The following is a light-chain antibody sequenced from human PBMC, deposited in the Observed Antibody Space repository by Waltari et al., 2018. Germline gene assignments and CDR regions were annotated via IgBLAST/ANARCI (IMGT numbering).Light chain of an antibody. CDR1: SSDLRNVNC. J-gene: IGLJ3*02. V-gene: IGLV2-14*03. CDR3: SLYTTNTRV. CDR2: DVN. Sequence: QSSLTQPASVSGSPGQSITISCSRTSSDLRNVNCFSWYQQYPGKAPKLSIYDVNNRPSGVSDRFSGSTSGNTASLTISGLQAEDEAVYYCSLYTTNTRVFGGGTKLTVL.